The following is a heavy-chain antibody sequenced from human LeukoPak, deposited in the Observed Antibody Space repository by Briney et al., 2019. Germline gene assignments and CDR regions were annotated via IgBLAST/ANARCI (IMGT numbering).Heavy chain of an antibody. CDR1: GDSISGYY. CDR3: ARSLYGGNSGSLDY. J-gene: IGHJ4*02. CDR2: IYYSGST. Sequence: SETLSLTCTVSGDSISGYYWSWIRQPPGKELEWIGYIYYSGSTNYSPSLKSRVTISVDTSKNQFSLKLSSVTAADTAVYYCARSLYGGNSGSLDYWGQGTLVTVSS. V-gene: IGHV4-59*01. D-gene: IGHD4-17*01.